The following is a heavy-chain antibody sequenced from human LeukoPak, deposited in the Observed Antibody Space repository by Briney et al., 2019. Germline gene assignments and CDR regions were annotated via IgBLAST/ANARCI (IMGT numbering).Heavy chain of an antibody. CDR1: GYTFTSYG. CDR2: ISAYNGNT. CDR3: ASRRGGSSWYGFFYYYYYMDV. V-gene: IGHV1-18*01. J-gene: IGHJ6*03. D-gene: IGHD6-13*01. Sequence: ASVKVSCKASGYTFTSYGISWVRQAPGQGLEWMGWISAYNGNTNYAQKFQGRVTMTRDTSISTAYMELSRLRSDDTAVYYCASRRGGSSWYGFFYYYYYMDVWGKGTTVTVSS.